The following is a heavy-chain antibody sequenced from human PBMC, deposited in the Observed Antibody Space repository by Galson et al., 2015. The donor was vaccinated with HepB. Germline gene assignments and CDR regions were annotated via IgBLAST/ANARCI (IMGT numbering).Heavy chain of an antibody. CDR3: ARDSSREGATIG. J-gene: IGHJ4*02. CDR1: GGSISSGGYY. CDR2: IYYSGST. Sequence: TLSLTCTVSGGSISSGGYYWSWIRQHPGKGLEWIGYIYYSGSTYYNPSLKSRVTISVDTSKNQFSLKLSSVTAADTAVYYCARDSSREGATIGWGQGTLVTVSS. D-gene: IGHD1-26*01. V-gene: IGHV4-31*03.